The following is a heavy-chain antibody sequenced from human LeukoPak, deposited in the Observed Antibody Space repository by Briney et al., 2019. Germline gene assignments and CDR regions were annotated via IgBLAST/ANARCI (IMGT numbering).Heavy chain of an antibody. V-gene: IGHV1-2*04. CDR3: ARDRVIAAADPNWFDP. CDR2: INPNSGGT. Sequence: ASVKVSCKASGYTFTGYYMHWVRQAPGQGLEWMGWINPNSGGTNYAQKFQGWVTMTRDTSISTAYMELSRLRSDDTAVYYCARDRVIAAADPNWFDPWGQGTLVTVSS. D-gene: IGHD6-13*01. CDR1: GYTFTGYY. J-gene: IGHJ5*02.